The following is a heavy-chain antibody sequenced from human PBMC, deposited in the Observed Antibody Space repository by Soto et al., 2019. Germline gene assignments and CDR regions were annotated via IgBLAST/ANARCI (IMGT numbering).Heavy chain of an antibody. D-gene: IGHD5-12*01. CDR2: INPNSGGT. V-gene: IGHV1-2*04. CDR3: ARSLNIVAKGHFDY. Sequence: GASVKVSCKASGYTFTGYYMHWVRQAPGQGLEWMGWINPNSGGTNYAQKFQGWVTMTRDTSISTDYMELSRLRSDDTAVYYCARSLNIVAKGHFDYWGQGTLVTVSS. J-gene: IGHJ4*02. CDR1: GYTFTGYY.